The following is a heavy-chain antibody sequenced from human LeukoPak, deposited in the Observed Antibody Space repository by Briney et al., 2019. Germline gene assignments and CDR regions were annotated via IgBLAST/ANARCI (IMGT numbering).Heavy chain of an antibody. CDR2: ISGSGGST. CDR3: ATRDRLTIGYAFDI. CDR1: GFTFSSYA. D-gene: IGHD4/OR15-4a*01. V-gene: IGHV3-23*01. J-gene: IGHJ3*02. Sequence: GGSLRLSCAASGFTFSSYAMSWVRQAPGNGLEWVSAISGSGGSTYYADSVKGRFTISRDNSKNTLYLQMNSLRAEDTAVYYCATRDRLTIGYAFDIWGQGTMVTVSS.